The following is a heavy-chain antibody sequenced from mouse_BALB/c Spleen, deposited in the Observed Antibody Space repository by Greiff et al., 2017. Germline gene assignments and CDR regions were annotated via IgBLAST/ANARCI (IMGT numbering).Heavy chain of an antibody. CDR3: ARVTTVDYAMDY. CDR1: GFTFSSYA. D-gene: IGHD1-1*01. J-gene: IGHJ4*01. CDR2: ISSGGST. Sequence: DVMLVESGGGLVKPGGSLKLSCAASGFTFSSYAMSWVRQTPEKRLEWVASISSGGSTYYPDSVKGRFTISRDNARNILYLQMSSLRSEDTAMYYCARVTTVDYAMDYWGQGTSVTVSS. V-gene: IGHV5-6-5*01.